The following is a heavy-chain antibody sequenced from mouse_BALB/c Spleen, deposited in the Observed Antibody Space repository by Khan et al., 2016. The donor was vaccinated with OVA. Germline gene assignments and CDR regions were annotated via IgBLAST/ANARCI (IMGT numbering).Heavy chain of an antibody. CDR3: VRVFYCDPFAY. J-gene: IGHJ3*01. V-gene: IGHV5-4*02. Sequence: EVELVESGGGLVKPGGSLTFSCAASGFPFSDYYMYWVRQTPEKRLEWVATISDGCSYTYYPDSVKGRFTIPRDDAENNMYLQMSSLKSEDTAMYHCVRVFYCDPFAYWGQGTLVTVSA. CDR1: GFPFSDYY. D-gene: IGHD2-13*01. CDR2: ISDGCSYT.